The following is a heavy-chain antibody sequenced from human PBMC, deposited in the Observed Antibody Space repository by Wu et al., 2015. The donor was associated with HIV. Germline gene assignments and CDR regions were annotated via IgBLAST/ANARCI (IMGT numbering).Heavy chain of an antibody. J-gene: IGHJ5*02. CDR1: GYTFTSYY. D-gene: IGHD6-19*01. CDR2: INPSGGST. Sequence: QVQLVQSGAEVKKPGASVKVSCKASGYTFTSYYMHWVRQAPGQGLEWMGIINPSGGSTSYALKFQGRVTMTRDTSTSTVYMELSSLRSEDTAVYYCARGGIAVAGNNWFDPWGQGTLVTVSS. CDR3: ARGGIAVAGNNWFDP. V-gene: IGHV1-46*01.